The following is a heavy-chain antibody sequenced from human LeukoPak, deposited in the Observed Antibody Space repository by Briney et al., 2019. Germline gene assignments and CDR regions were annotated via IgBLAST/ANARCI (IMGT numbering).Heavy chain of an antibody. V-gene: IGHV4-59*01. CDR2: IYYSGST. D-gene: IGHD2-2*01. CDR1: GGSISSYY. Sequence: SETLSLTCTVSGGSISSYYWSWIRQPPGKGLEWVGYIYYSGSTNYNPSLKSRVTISVDTSKNQFSLKLSSVTAADTAVYYCAREGDIVVVPAARRGWFDPWGQGTLVTVSS. J-gene: IGHJ5*02. CDR3: AREGDIVVVPAARRGWFDP.